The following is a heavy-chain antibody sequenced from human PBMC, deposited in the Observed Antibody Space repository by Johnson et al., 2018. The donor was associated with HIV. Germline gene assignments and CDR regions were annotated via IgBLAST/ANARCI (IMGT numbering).Heavy chain of an antibody. CDR2: MTRNTECGKT. Sequence: VQLVESGGGLVKPGGSLRLSCAASGFTFSNAWLRWVHQARGSRLEWVGRMTRNTECGKTDYAAPVTGRFTISRDDSKNTLYLQMNSLKTEDTAVYYCPRVSFGEGAFDIWGHGTMVTVSS. CDR3: PRVSFGEGAFDI. V-gene: IGHV3-15*01. CDR1: GFTFSNAW. J-gene: IGHJ3*02. D-gene: IGHD3-10*01.